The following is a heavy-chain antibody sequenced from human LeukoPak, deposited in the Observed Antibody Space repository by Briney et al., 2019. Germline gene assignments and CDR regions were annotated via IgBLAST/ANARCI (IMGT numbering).Heavy chain of an antibody. D-gene: IGHD3-3*01. CDR2: ISGDGSST. CDR1: GFIFSNYW. Sequence: GGSLRLSCVASGFIFSNYWMHWVRQTPGKGLVWVSRISGDGSSTINADPVKGRFTISRDNAKNTLYLQMNSLRAEDTAVYYCARGDVTVFGGFDPWGQGTLVTVSS. V-gene: IGHV3-74*01. J-gene: IGHJ5*02. CDR3: ARGDVTVFGGFDP.